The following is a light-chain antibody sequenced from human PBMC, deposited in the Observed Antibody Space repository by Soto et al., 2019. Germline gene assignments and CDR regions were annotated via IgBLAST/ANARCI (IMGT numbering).Light chain of an antibody. J-gene: IGKJ5*01. CDR3: QQYGSYPVT. Sequence: EIVLTQSPGTLSLSPGERATLSCRASQSVSSGYLAWYQQKPGQAPRLLIYGASNRATGIPERFSGSGSGTDFTLTISRLEPEDFAVYFCQQYGSYPVTFGQGTRLEIK. CDR2: GAS. CDR1: QSVSSGY. V-gene: IGKV3-20*01.